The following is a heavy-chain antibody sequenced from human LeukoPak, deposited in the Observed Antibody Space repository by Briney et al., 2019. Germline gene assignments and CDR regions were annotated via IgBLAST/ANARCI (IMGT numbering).Heavy chain of an antibody. J-gene: IGHJ4*02. CDR3: ARLDYYGSGSHYIHYFDY. V-gene: IGHV4-39*01. CDR2: IYFSGST. D-gene: IGHD3-10*01. CDR1: GGSISSSSHY. Sequence: PSETLSLTCTVFGGSISSSSHYWGWIRQPPGEGLEWIGSIYFSGSTYYSPSLKSRVTISMDTSKNQFSLKLSSVTAADTAVSYCARLDYYGSGSHYIHYFDYWGQGTLVTVSS.